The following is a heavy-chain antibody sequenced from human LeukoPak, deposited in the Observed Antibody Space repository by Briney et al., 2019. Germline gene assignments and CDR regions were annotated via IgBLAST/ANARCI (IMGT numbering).Heavy chain of an antibody. J-gene: IGHJ6*02. V-gene: IGHV1-2*04. CDR2: INPNSGGT. CDR3: ARDSGYCSGGSCYSGYYGMDV. Sequence: ASVKVSCKASGYTFTGYYMHWVRQAPGQGPEWMGRINPNSGGTNYAQKFQGWVTMTRDTSISTAYMELSRLRSDDTAVYYCARDSGYCSGGSCYSGYYGMDVWGQGTTVTVSS. D-gene: IGHD2-15*01. CDR1: GYTFTGYY.